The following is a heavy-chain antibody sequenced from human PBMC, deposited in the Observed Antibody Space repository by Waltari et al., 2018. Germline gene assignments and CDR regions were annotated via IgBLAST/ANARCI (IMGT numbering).Heavy chain of an antibody. CDR3: VREGSGFDP. CDR2: VSSGGGTI. D-gene: IGHD1-26*01. J-gene: IGHJ5*02. CDR1: GFTFSNYN. V-gene: IGHV3-48*03. Sequence: VQLVESGGGLVQPGGSLRLSCAASGFTFSNYNFNWVRQAPGKGLEWVSFVSSGGGTIFYPESVKGRFTISRDDAKSSLYLQMNSLRAEDTAVYYCVREGSGFDPWGQGTQVTVSS.